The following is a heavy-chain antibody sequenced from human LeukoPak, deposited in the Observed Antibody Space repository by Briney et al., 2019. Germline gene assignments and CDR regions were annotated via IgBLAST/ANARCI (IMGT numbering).Heavy chain of an antibody. CDR3: ATLSYTDYRFTS. D-gene: IGHD4-11*01. Sequence: SETLSLTCTVSGGSISRYYWSWIRQPPGKRLQWIGHIDYSGNPNYNPALKSRVTISGDTSKNQVSLKLSSVTPADTAMYYCATLSYTDYRFTSWGQGTLVTVSS. CDR2: IDYSGNP. CDR1: GGSISRYY. J-gene: IGHJ5*02. V-gene: IGHV4-59*01.